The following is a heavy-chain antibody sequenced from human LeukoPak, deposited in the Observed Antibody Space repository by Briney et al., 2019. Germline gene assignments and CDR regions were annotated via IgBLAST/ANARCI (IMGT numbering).Heavy chain of an antibody. CDR1: GYTFTSHA. Sequence: GASVKVSCKASGYTFTSHAMNWVRQAPGQGLEWMGWINTNTGIPTYAQGFTGRFVFSLDNSVSTADLQISSLKAEDTAVYYCARDRIAFFTTPVDVWGQGTTVTVSS. CDR2: INTNTGIP. CDR3: ARDRIAFFTTPVDV. D-gene: IGHD3-3*02. J-gene: IGHJ6*02. V-gene: IGHV7-4-1*02.